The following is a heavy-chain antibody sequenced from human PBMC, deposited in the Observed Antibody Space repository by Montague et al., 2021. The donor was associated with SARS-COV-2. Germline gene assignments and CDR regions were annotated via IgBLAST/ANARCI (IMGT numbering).Heavy chain of an antibody. CDR1: GFTVSSNY. V-gene: IGHV3-53*04. CDR2: IYSGGST. J-gene: IGHJ6*02. Sequence: SLRLSCAASGFTVSSNYMSWVRQAPGKGLEWGSVIYSGGSTYYADSVKGRFTISRHNSKNTLYLQMNSLRAEDTAVYYCARDREMWDISGYYYGMDVWGQGTTVTVSS. D-gene: IGHD1-26*01. CDR3: ARDREMWDISGYYYGMDV.